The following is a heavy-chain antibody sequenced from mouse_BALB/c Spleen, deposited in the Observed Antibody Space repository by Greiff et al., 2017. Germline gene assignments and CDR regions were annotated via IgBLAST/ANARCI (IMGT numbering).Heavy chain of an antibody. D-gene: IGHD1-2*01. CDR2: ISSGGSYT. J-gene: IGHJ4*01. CDR3: ARRTPITTAGPMDY. CDR1: GFTFSSYA. V-gene: IGHV5-9-3*01. Sequence: EVKLLESGGGLVKPGGSLKLSCAASGFTFSSYAMSWVRQTPEKRLEWVATISSGGSYTYYPDSVKGRFTISRDNAKNTLYLQMSSLRSEDTAMYYCARRTPITTAGPMDYWGQGTSVTVSS.